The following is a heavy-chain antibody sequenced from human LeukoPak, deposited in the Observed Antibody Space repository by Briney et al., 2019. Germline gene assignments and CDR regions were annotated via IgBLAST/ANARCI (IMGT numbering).Heavy chain of an antibody. CDR1: GDSMSRHY. Sequence: PSETLSLTXTVSGDSMSRHYWSWIWQPPGKGLEYIGYIFYSGITNYNPSLKSRVTMSLDTSRNQFSLKLNSVTAADTAVYYCARTARVPDSWGQGTLVSVSS. CDR3: ARTARVPDS. J-gene: IGHJ4*02. CDR2: IFYSGIT. D-gene: IGHD4/OR15-4a*01. V-gene: IGHV4-59*11.